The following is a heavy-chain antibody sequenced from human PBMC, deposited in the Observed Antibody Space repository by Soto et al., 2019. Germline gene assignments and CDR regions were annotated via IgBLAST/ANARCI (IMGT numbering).Heavy chain of an antibody. Sequence: PGESLKISCAASGFTFSSYGMHWVRQAPGKGLEWVAVISYDGSNKYYADSAKGRFTISRDNSKNTLYLQMNSLRAEDTAVYYCAKDSSQGMYYDFWSGYYNYYYYGMDVWGQGTKVTVSS. CDR1: GFTFSSYG. CDR3: AKDSSQGMYYDFWSGYYNYYYYGMDV. D-gene: IGHD3-3*01. V-gene: IGHV3-30*18. J-gene: IGHJ6*02. CDR2: ISYDGSNK.